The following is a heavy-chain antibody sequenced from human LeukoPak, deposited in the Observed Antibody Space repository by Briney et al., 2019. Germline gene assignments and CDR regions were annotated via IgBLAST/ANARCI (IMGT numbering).Heavy chain of an antibody. CDR2: IKQGGSEI. V-gene: IGHV3-7*04. D-gene: IGHD4-17*01. J-gene: IGHJ4*02. CDR3: ARPRYGDYFDY. Sequence: GGPLRLPCAASGFTLSTYWMSWVRQAPGKGLEWVASIKQGGSEIYYVDSVKGRFTISRDNAKNSLFLQMNSLRAEDTAVYYCARPRYGDYFDYWGQGTLGTVSS. CDR1: GFTLSTYW.